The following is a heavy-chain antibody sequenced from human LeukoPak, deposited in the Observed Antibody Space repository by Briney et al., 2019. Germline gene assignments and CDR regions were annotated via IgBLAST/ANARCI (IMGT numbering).Heavy chain of an antibody. CDR3: AKDAAGTVWVDP. Sequence: GGSLRLSCAASGFTFSSYGMHWVRQAPGKGLEWVAVISYDGSNKYYADSVQGRFTISRDNSKNTLYLQMNSLRAEDTAVYYCAKDAAGTVWVDPWGQGTLVTVSS. D-gene: IGHD6-19*01. J-gene: IGHJ5*02. CDR1: GFTFSSYG. CDR2: ISYDGSNK. V-gene: IGHV3-30*18.